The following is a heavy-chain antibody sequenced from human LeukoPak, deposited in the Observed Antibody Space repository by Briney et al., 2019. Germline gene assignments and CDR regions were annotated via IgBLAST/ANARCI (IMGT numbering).Heavy chain of an antibody. V-gene: IGHV3-21*01. D-gene: IGHD5-12*01. CDR1: GFTFSSYS. CDR2: ISSSSSYI. Sequence: GGSLRLSCAASGFTFSSYSMNWVRQAPGKGLEWVSSISSSSSYIYYADSVKGRFTISRDNAKNSLYLQMNSLRAEDTAVYYCARAKLSGYDVADYWGQGTLVTVSS. J-gene: IGHJ4*02. CDR3: ARAKLSGYDVADY.